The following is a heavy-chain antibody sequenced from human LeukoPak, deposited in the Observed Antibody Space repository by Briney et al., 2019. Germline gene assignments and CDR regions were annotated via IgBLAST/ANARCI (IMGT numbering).Heavy chain of an antibody. V-gene: IGHV3-23*01. Sequence: QPGESLRLSCAASGFTFSSYAMTWVRQAPGKGLEWVSSISGSGGATFYAGPVKGRFSISRDNSKNTLYRQMNSLRADDTAVYYCAETGGDKTYTTAWYHFDYWGQGTLVTVSS. CDR3: AETGGDKTYTTAWYHFDY. CDR1: GFTFSSYA. J-gene: IGHJ4*02. D-gene: IGHD1-26*01. CDR2: ISGSGGAT.